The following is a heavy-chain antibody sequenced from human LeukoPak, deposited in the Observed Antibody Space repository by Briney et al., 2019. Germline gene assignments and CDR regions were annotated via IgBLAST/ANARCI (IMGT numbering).Heavy chain of an antibody. Sequence: GGSLRLSCAASGFSFSSYWMHWVREAPGKGLVWVSRINSDGSSTSYADSVKGRFTISRDNAKNTLYLQMNSLRAEDTAVYYCAREQRIAENWFDPWGQGTLVTVSS. CDR3: AREQRIAENWFDP. D-gene: IGHD6-13*01. CDR2: INSDGSST. V-gene: IGHV3-74*01. CDR1: GFSFSSYW. J-gene: IGHJ5*02.